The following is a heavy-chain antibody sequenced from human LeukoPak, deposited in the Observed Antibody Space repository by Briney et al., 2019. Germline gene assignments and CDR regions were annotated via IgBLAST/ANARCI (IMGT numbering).Heavy chain of an antibody. CDR2: ISSSSSFI. CDR1: GFTFSSYS. Sequence: GGSLRLSCAASGFTFSSYSMNWVRQAPGKGLEWVSSISSSSSFIYYADSVKGRFTISRDNAKNSLYLQMNSLRAEDTAVYYCARDRVLLYYFDYWGQGTLVTVSS. V-gene: IGHV3-21*01. D-gene: IGHD1-26*01. CDR3: ARDRVLLYYFDY. J-gene: IGHJ4*02.